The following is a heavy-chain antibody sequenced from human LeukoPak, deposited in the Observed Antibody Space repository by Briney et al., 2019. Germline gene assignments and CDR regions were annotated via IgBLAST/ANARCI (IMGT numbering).Heavy chain of an antibody. Sequence: ASVKVSCKASGYTFTSYYMHWVRQAPGQGLEWMGIINPSGGSTSYAQKFQGRVTMTRDTSTSTAYMELRSLRSDDTAVYYCARSNSRIAASDYWGQGTLVTVSS. CDR1: GYTFTSYY. J-gene: IGHJ4*02. CDR3: ARSNSRIAASDY. V-gene: IGHV1-46*01. CDR2: INPSGGST. D-gene: IGHD6-6*01.